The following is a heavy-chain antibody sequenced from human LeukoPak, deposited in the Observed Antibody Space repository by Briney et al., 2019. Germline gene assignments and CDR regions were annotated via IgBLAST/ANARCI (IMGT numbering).Heavy chain of an antibody. CDR2: INPNSGGT. V-gene: IGHV1-2*02. CDR1: GYTFTGYY. Sequence: VASVKVSCKASGYTFTGYYIHWVRQAPGQGLELMGWINPNSGGTNNAQKFQGRVTMTRDTSISTAYMELSRLTSDDTAVYYCARAGGSYRWDNWFDPWGQGTLVTVSS. CDR3: ARAGGSYRWDNWFDP. D-gene: IGHD1-26*01. J-gene: IGHJ5*02.